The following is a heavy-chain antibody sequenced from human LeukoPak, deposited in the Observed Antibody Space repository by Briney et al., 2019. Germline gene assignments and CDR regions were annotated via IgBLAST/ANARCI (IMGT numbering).Heavy chain of an antibody. D-gene: IGHD1-7*01. V-gene: IGHV1-18*01. J-gene: IGHJ4*02. Sequence: ASVKVSCKASGYTFTSYGISWVRQAPGQGLEWMGWISAYNGNTNYAQKLQGRVTMTTDTSTSTAYMELRSLRSDDTAVCYCARDNWNYLLTSYWGQGTLVTVSS. CDR2: ISAYNGNT. CDR1: GYTFTSYG. CDR3: ARDNWNYLLTSY.